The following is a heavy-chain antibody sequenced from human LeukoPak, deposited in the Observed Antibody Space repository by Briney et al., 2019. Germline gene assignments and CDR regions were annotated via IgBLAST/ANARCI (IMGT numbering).Heavy chain of an antibody. V-gene: IGHV4-38-2*02. CDR3: ARHDRSAWKGRFDY. Sequence: PSETLSLTCTVSGYSISSGYFWDWIRQPPGKGLEWIGNIYHSGSTHYNPSLKSRVTISIDTSMNQFSLNLSSVTAADTAVYYCARHDRSAWKGRFDYWGQGTLVTVSS. J-gene: IGHJ4*02. D-gene: IGHD3-22*01. CDR2: IYHSGST. CDR1: GYSISSGYF.